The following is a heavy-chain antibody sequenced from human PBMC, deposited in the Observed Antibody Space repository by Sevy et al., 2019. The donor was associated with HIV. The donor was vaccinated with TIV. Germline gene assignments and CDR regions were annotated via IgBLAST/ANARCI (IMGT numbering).Heavy chain of an antibody. CDR2: IIPIFGTA. Sequence: ASVKVSCKASGGTFSSYAISWVRQAPGQGLEWMGGIIPIFGTANYAQKFQGRVTITADESTSTAYMELSSLRSEDTAVYYCASALNRITIALGSRYAFDIWGQGTMVTVSS. V-gene: IGHV1-69*13. CDR3: ASALNRITIALGSRYAFDI. J-gene: IGHJ3*02. D-gene: IGHD3-10*01. CDR1: GGTFSSYA.